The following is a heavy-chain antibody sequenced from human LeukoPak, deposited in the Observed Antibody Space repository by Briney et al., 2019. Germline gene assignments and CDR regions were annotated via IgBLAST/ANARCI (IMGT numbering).Heavy chain of an antibody. CDR2: MNPNSGNT. CDR3: ATGFCSSTSCLYNPGQVYYGMDV. D-gene: IGHD2-2*01. V-gene: IGHV1-8*01. J-gene: IGHJ6*02. Sequence: GASVKVSCKASGYTFTSYDINWVRQATGQGLEWMGWMNPNSGNTGYAQKFQGRVTMTRNTSISTAYMELSSLGSEDTAVYYCATGFCSSTSCLYNPGQVYYGMDVWGQGTTVTVSS. CDR1: GYTFTSYD.